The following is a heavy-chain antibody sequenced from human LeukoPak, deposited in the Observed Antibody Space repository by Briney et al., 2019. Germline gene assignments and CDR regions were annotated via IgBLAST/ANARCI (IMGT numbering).Heavy chain of an antibody. D-gene: IGHD3-10*01. CDR1: GFTFSSYE. CDR2: ISSSGRTV. CDR3: ARVTLGGGYYYYMDV. J-gene: IGHJ6*03. V-gene: IGHV3-48*03. Sequence: PGGSLRLSCAASGFTFSSYEMNWVRQAPGKGLEWVSYISSSGRTVYYADSVKGRFTISGDNAKNSLYVQMNSLGAEDTAVYYCARVTLGGGYYYYMDVWGKGTTVTVSS.